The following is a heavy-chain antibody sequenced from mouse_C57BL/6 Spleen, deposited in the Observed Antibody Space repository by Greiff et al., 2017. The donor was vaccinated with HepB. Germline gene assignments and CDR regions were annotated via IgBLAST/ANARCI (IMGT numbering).Heavy chain of an antibody. CDR1: GFTFSSYT. CDR3: ARHSMVTTYFDY. CDR2: ISGGGGNT. J-gene: IGHJ2*01. V-gene: IGHV5-9*01. D-gene: IGHD2-2*01. Sequence: DVMLVESGGGLVKPGGSLKLSCAASGFTFSSYTMSWVRQTPEKRLEWVATISGGGGNTYYPDSVKGRFTISRDNAKNTLYLQMSSLRSEDTALYYCARHSMVTTYFDYWGQGTTLTVSS.